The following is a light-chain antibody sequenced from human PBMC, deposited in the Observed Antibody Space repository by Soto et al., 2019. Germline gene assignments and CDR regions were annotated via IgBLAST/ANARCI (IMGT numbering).Light chain of an antibody. CDR2: DGG. V-gene: IGLV2-23*01. CDR1: STDVGTYKL. Sequence: QSALTQPASVSGSPGQSITISCTGTSTDVGTYKLVSWYQQHAGRAPTLMIYDGGKRPSGVSHRFSGSKSGNTASLTICGVQAEDEAVYYCCSFVSSSTSVVFGGGTKVTVL. CDR3: CSFVSSSTSVV. J-gene: IGLJ2*01.